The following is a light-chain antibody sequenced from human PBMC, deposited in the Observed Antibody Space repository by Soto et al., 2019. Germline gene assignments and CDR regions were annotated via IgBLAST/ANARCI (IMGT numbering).Light chain of an antibody. CDR1: QSFNSIY. V-gene: IGKV3D-20*02. Sequence: EIVITQSPSTLSVSPVERATLSWSASQSFNSIYLAWYQQKPGQAPRLLIYGASSRATGIPDRFSGSGSGTDFTLTISSLEPEDFAIYYCQQRSNWPWTFGQGTKVDIK. J-gene: IGKJ1*01. CDR2: GAS. CDR3: QQRSNWPWT.